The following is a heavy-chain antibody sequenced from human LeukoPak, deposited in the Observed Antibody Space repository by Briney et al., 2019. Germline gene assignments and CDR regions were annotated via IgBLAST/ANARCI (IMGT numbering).Heavy chain of an antibody. J-gene: IGHJ3*01. Sequence: SQTLSLTCVISGDTVSSSRAAWHWIRQSPSRGLEWLGRTYYKSKWNNDYAVSVKSRITINPDISKNQFSLQLNAVTPEDTAVYYCARDRDSHTWSNAFDVWGQGTLVSVSS. CDR1: GDTVSSSRAA. CDR3: ARDRDSHTWSNAFDV. V-gene: IGHV6-1*01. D-gene: IGHD6-13*01. CDR2: TYYKSKWNN.